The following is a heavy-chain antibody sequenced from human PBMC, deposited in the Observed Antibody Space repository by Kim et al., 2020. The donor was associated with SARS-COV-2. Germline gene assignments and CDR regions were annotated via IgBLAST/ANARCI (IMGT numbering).Heavy chain of an antibody. D-gene: IGHD1-1*01. J-gene: IGHJ3*02. CDR3: ARETTGTFDI. V-gene: IGHV4-31*02. CDR2: GRP. Sequence: GRPYYNPSLKSRVTISVDTSKNQFDLKLSSVTAADTAVYYCARETTGTFDIWGQGTMVTVSS.